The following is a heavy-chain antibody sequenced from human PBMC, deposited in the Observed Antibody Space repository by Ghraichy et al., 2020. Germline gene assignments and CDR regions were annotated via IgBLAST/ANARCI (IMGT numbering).Heavy chain of an antibody. J-gene: IGHJ4*02. Sequence: SETLSLTCTVSGGSISSSSYYWGWIRQPPGKGLEWIGSIYYSGSTYYNPSLKSRVTISVDTSKNQFSLKLSSVTAADTAVYYCASEPNSGWDDYWGQGTLVTVSS. D-gene: IGHD6-19*01. CDR3: ASEPNSGWDDY. CDR2: IYYSGST. CDR1: GGSISSSSYY. V-gene: IGHV4-39*01.